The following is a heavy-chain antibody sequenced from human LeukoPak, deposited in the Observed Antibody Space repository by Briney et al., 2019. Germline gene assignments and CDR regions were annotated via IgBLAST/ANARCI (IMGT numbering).Heavy chain of an antibody. D-gene: IGHD3-22*01. CDR1: GASITSSNYY. Sequence: SETLSLTCTVSGASITSSNYYWSWIRQHPGKGLEWIGYIRYSGSTYHNPSLKSRLAISVDTSRNQFSLDLSSVTAADTAVYYCARGLYYDNYMDVWGNGTTVTVSS. CDR2: IRYSGST. J-gene: IGHJ6*03. V-gene: IGHV4-31*03. CDR3: ARGLYYDNYMDV.